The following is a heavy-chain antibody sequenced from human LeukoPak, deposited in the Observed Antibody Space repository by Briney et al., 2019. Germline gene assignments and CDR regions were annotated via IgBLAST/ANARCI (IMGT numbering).Heavy chain of an antibody. V-gene: IGHV4-31*03. CDR3: ARLRFLEPYYFDY. J-gene: IGHJ4*02. Sequence: SETLSLTCTVSGGSISSGGYYWSWIRQHPGKGLEWIGYIYYSGSTYYNPSLKSRVTISVDTSKNQFSLKLSSVPAADTAVYYCARLRFLEPYYFDYWGQGTLVTVSS. CDR2: IYYSGST. D-gene: IGHD3-3*01. CDR1: GGSISSGGYY.